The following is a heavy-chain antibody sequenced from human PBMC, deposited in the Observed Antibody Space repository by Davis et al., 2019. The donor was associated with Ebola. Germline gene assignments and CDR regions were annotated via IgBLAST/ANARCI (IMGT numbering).Heavy chain of an antibody. V-gene: IGHV1-18*01. CDR2: INTDTGGT. D-gene: IGHD2-21*01. CDR3: ARKDCFGDCHLFAE. CDR1: GYTFNSYG. J-gene: IGHJ4*02. Sequence: AASVTVSCKASGYTFNSYGISWVRQRPGQGLEWMGWINTDTGGTNFAQKFQGGVTMARDTLTGTVYMELTNLREDDSALYYCARKDCFGDCHLFAEWGQGTLVSVSS.